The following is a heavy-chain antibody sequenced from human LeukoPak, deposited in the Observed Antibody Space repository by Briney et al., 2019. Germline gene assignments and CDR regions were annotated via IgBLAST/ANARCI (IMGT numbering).Heavy chain of an antibody. CDR2: MNPKGGNT. CDR3: ARGGSSSSYYNNYGMDV. V-gene: IGHV1-8*01. CDR1: GYSLTSFD. J-gene: IGHJ6*02. Sequence: ASVKVSCKASGYSLTSFDINWVRQGSGQGLEWMGWMNPKGGNTGYAPTFQGRVTITRNTSIDTAFMGLSSLRPDDTAVYYCARGGSSSSYYNNYGMDVWGQGTTITVSS. D-gene: IGHD6-13*01.